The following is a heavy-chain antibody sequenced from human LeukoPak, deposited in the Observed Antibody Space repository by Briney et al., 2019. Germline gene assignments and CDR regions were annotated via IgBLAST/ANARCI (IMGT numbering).Heavy chain of an antibody. CDR2: IIPIFGTA. CDR3: ARAKGYAPDYYYYYMDV. J-gene: IGHJ6*03. D-gene: IGHD1-1*01. Sequence: GASVKVSCKASGGTFSSYAISWVRQAPGQGLEWMGGIIPIFGTANYAQKFQGRVTITTDESTSTAYMELSSLRSEDTAVYYCARAKGYAPDYYYYYMDVWGKGTTVTVSS. V-gene: IGHV1-69*05. CDR1: GGTFSSYA.